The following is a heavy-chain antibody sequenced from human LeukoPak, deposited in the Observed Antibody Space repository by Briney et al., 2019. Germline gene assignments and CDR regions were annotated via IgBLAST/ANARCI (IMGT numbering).Heavy chain of an antibody. D-gene: IGHD2-21*02. CDR2: ISSSSSYI. Sequence: PGGSLRLSCAASGFTFSSYSMNWVRQAQGKGLEWVSSISSSSSYIYYADSVKGRFTISRDNAKNSLYLQMNSLRAEDTAVYYCARYCCGDCYSLHAFDIWGQGTMVSVSS. V-gene: IGHV3-21*01. CDR1: GFTFSSYS. CDR3: ARYCCGDCYSLHAFDI. J-gene: IGHJ3*02.